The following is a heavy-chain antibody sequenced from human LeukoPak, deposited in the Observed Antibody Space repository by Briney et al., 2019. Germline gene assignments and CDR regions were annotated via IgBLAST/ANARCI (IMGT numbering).Heavy chain of an antibody. J-gene: IGHJ4*02. D-gene: IGHD3-22*01. CDR2: ISGRGGST. CDR1: GFTFSSYA. V-gene: IGHV3-23*01. Sequence: GGSLRLSCAASGFTFSSYAMSWVRQAPGQGLEWVSAISGRGGSTYCADSVKGRFTISRDNSKNTLYLQMNSLRAEDTAVYYCAKEYNRDYYDSSGLLGWGQGTLVTVSS. CDR3: AKEYNRDYYDSSGLLG.